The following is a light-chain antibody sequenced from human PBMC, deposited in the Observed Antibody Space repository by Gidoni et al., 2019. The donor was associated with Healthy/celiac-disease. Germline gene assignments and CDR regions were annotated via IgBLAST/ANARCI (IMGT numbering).Light chain of an antibody. CDR2: EVS. V-gene: IGLV2-23*02. Sequence: QSALTQPASVSGSPGQSIPISCTGTSSDVGSYNLVSWYQQHPGKAPKLMIYEVSKRPSGVSNRFSGSKSGNTASLTISGLQAEDEADYYCCSYAGSSTFALVFGGGTKLTVL. CDR3: CSYAGSSTFALV. J-gene: IGLJ3*02. CDR1: SSDVGSYNL.